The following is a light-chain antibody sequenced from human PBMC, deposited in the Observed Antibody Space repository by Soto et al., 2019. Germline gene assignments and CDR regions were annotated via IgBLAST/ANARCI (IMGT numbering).Light chain of an antibody. V-gene: IGKV1-5*01. CDR2: DVS. CDR3: QQYDSYPWT. J-gene: IGKJ1*01. CDR1: QSISGY. Sequence: DIQMTQSPSTLSASVGDRVTITCRASQSISGYLAWYQQKPGKAPKLLISDVSSLESGVPSRFSGSGSGTEFTLTISCLQPDDFATFYCQQYDSYPWTFGQGTKVDIK.